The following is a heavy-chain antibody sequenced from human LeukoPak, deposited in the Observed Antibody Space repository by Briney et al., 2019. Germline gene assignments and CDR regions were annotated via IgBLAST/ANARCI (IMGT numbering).Heavy chain of an antibody. Sequence: SETLSLTCTVSGGSISSYYWSWIRQPPGKGLEWIGYIYHSGSTYYNPSLKSRVTLAVDTSKNQFSLKLSSVTAADTAVYYCARDFAAGTHYYYGMDVWGQGTTVTVSS. CDR2: IYHSGST. V-gene: IGHV4-59*12. D-gene: IGHD6-13*01. CDR3: ARDFAAGTHYYYGMDV. CDR1: GGSISSYY. J-gene: IGHJ6*02.